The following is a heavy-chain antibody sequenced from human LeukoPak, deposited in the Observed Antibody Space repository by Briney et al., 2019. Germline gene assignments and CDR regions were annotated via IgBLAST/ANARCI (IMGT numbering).Heavy chain of an antibody. CDR3: ARDKSSGGWNFDP. D-gene: IGHD6-19*01. J-gene: IGHJ5*02. V-gene: IGHV3-33*01. CDR1: GITFSSYA. Sequence: GGSLRLSCAASGITFSSYAMHWVRQAPGKGLEWVAVIWYDGSNEYYADSVKGRFTISRDNSKSTLYLQINSLRAEDTAVYYCARDKSSGGWNFDPWGQGTLVTVSS. CDR2: IWYDGSNE.